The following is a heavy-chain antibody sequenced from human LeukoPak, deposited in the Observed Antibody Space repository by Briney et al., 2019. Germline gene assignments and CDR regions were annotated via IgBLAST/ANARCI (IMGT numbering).Heavy chain of an antibody. V-gene: IGHV4-39*01. CDR3: ARHGAQLLYYFDY. CDR2: IAYGGTT. J-gene: IGHJ4*02. CDR1: GGSISRSRYS. D-gene: IGHD2-2*01. Sequence: SQTLSLTCTVSGGSISRSRYSWGWIRQPPGKGLEWIGSIAYGGTTYYNPSLKSRVTISVDTSNNQLSLKLRSVTAADTALYYCARHGAQLLYYFDYWGQGTLVTVSS.